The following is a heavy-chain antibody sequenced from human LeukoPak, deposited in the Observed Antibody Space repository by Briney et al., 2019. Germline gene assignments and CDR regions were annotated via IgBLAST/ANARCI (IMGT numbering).Heavy chain of an antibody. CDR1: GFTFSSYA. V-gene: IGHV3-30-3*01. D-gene: IGHD1-26*01. CDR3: ARGDSGDFDY. J-gene: IGHJ4*02. CDR2: ISYDGSNK. Sequence: GGSLRLSCAASGFTFSSYAMHWARQAPGKGLEWVAVISYDGSNKYYADSAKGRFTTSRDNSKNTLYLQMNSLRAEDTAVYYCARGDSGDFDYWGQGTLVTVSS.